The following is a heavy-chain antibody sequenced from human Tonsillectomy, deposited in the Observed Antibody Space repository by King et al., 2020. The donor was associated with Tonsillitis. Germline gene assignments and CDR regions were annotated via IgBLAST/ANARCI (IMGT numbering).Heavy chain of an antibody. CDR1: GYTFTSYY. D-gene: IGHD3-22*01. V-gene: IGHV1-46*03. CDR2: INPSGGST. CDR3: ARVTDYYNSSGYYYVTPSFCMDV. Sequence: QLVQSGAEVKKPGASVKVSCKASGYTFTSYYMHWVRQAPGQGLEWMGIINPSGGSTSYAQKFQGRVTMTRDTSTSTVYMELSSLRSEDTAVYYCARVTDYYNSSGYYYVTPSFCMDVWGQGTTVTVSS. J-gene: IGHJ6*02.